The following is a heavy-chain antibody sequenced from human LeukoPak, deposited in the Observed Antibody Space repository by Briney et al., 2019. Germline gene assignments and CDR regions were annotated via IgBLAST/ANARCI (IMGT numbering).Heavy chain of an antibody. CDR3: AKDRASSGSPRGFDY. CDR2: IRYDGSNK. CDR1: GCTFSSYG. D-gene: IGHD6-19*01. Sequence: GGSLRLSCAASGCTFSSYGMHWVRQAPGKGLEWVAFIRYDGSNKYYADSVKGRFTISRHNSKNTLYLQMNSLRAEDTAVYCCAKDRASSGSPRGFDYWGQGTLVTVSS. J-gene: IGHJ4*02. V-gene: IGHV3-30*02.